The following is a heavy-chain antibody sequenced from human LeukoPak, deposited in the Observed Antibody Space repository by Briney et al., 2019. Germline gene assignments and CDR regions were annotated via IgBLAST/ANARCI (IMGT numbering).Heavy chain of an antibody. CDR1: GFTFSSYW. CDR2: ISGSGDST. V-gene: IGHV3-23*01. D-gene: IGHD1-26*01. CDR3: ARRRDSGSLQHFDY. J-gene: IGHJ4*02. Sequence: GGSLRLSCAASGFTFSSYWMSWVRQTPGKGLEWVSSISGSGDSTFYADSVKGRFTISRDNAKNSLYLQMNSLRAEDTAVYYCARRRDSGSLQHFDYWGQGTLVTVSS.